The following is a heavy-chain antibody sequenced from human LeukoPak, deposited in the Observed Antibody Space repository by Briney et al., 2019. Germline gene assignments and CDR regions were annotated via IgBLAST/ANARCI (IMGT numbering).Heavy chain of an antibody. Sequence: SETLSLTCTVSGASVSSASYWTWIRQPPGKGVEWIAHIYNGVNTNYNPSLRSRVTISVDTSKNQFSLRLNSVTAADTAVYYCARSRAFNSGAFDPWGQGSLVTVSS. D-gene: IGHD1-26*01. CDR2: IYNGVNT. V-gene: IGHV4-61*01. J-gene: IGHJ5*02. CDR3: ARSRAFNSGAFDP. CDR1: GASVSSASY.